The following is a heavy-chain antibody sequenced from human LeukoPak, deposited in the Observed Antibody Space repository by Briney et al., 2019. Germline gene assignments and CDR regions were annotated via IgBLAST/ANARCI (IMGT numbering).Heavy chain of an antibody. J-gene: IGHJ4*02. Sequence: ASVKVSCKASGYTFAGYYMHWVRQAPGQGLEWMGWINPNSGGTNYAQKFQGRVTMIRDTSISTAYMELRRLRSDDTAVYYCAREGAATFDYWGQGTLVTVSS. CDR3: AREGAATFDY. CDR2: INPNSGGT. CDR1: GYTFAGYY. V-gene: IGHV1-2*02. D-gene: IGHD6-13*01.